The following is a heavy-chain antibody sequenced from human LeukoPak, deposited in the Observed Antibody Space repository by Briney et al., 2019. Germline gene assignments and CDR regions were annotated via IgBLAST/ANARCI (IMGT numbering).Heavy chain of an antibody. V-gene: IGHV3-7*01. J-gene: IGHJ4*02. CDR3: ARDLSGVTGYTYGRGIDY. D-gene: IGHD5-18*01. CDR2: IKKDGSEK. CDR1: GFTFSSFW. Sequence: GGSLRLSCAASGFTFSSFWMSWVRQAPGKGLEWVANIKKDGSEKYYVDSVKGRFTISRDNAKTSLYLQMNSLRAEDTAVYYCARDLSGVTGYTYGRGIDYWGQGTLVTVSS.